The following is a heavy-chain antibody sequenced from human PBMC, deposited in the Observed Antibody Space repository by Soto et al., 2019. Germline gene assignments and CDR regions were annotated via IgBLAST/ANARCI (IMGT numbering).Heavy chain of an antibody. V-gene: IGHV4-59*01. CDR1: GGSISSYY. Sequence: PSETLSLTCTVSGGSISSYYWSWIRQPPGKGLEWIGYIYYSGSTNYNPSLKSRVTISVDTSKNQFSLKLSSVTAADTAVYYCARGGQWLSWGTFGYWGQGTLVTVSS. J-gene: IGHJ4*02. CDR2: IYYSGST. D-gene: IGHD6-19*01. CDR3: ARGGQWLSWGTFGY.